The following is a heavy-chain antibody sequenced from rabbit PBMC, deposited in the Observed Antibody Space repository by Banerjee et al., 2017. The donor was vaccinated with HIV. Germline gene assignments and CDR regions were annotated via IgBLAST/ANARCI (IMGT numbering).Heavy chain of an antibody. CDR3: ARNFNYGGVVYVENL. CDR2: ISTGDGNT. J-gene: IGHJ4*01. Sequence: QSLEESGGDLVKPGASLTLTCTASGFDFSRYHMSWVRQAPGKGLEWIGCISTGDGNTDYASWVNGRFTISSDNAQNTVYLQLDSLTAADTATYFCARNFNYGGVVYVENLWGQGTLVTVS. V-gene: IGHV1S7*01. CDR1: GFDFSRYH. D-gene: IGHD4-2*01.